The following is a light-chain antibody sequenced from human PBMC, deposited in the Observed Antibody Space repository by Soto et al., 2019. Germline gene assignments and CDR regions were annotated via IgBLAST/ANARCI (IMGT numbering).Light chain of an antibody. CDR3: QQSYSTPIT. CDR1: QSVSSSY. Sequence: EIVLTQSPGTLSLSPGERATLACRASQSVSSSYLAWYQQRPGQAPRLLIYDASKRASGIPSRFSGSGSGTDFTLTINSLQPEDFATYSCQQSYSTPITFGQGTRLEIK. J-gene: IGKJ5*01. V-gene: IGKV3D-20*02. CDR2: DAS.